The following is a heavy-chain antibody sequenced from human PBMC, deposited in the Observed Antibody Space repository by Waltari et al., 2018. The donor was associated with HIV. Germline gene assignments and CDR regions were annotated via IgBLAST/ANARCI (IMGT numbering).Heavy chain of an antibody. CDR1: GGSVINSDYY. Sequence: QLQLQQSGPGLVKPSETLSLTCTVSGGSVINSDYYWDFIRQSPGKGLEWIGNIYYTGTTVYNPSLKSRVTMSADLSRNQFSLRLNSGTAADTAIYYCARRPRMAAFYLYYGMDVWGQGTTVTVSS. D-gene: IGHD2-8*01. J-gene: IGHJ6*02. CDR3: ARRPRMAAFYLYYGMDV. V-gene: IGHV4-39*01. CDR2: IYYTGTT.